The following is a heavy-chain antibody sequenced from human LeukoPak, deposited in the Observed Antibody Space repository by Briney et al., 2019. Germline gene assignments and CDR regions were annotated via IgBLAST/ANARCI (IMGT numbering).Heavy chain of an antibody. J-gene: IGHJ4*02. CDR3: ARGSVGSYYGRYYFDY. CDR1: GFTFTSYA. D-gene: IGHD1-26*01. V-gene: IGHV3-23*01. Sequence: GGSLRLSCVASGFTFTSYAINWVRQAPGKGLEWVSSVSGSGAKTYYADSVKGRFTISRDNAKNSLYLQMNSLRAEDTALYYCARGSVGSYYGRYYFDYWGQGTLVTVSS. CDR2: VSGSGAKT.